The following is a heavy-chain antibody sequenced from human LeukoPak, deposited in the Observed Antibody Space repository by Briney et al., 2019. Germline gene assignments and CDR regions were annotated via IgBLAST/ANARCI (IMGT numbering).Heavy chain of an antibody. CDR2: IYYSGST. CDR3: ARFTIFGAGFDP. J-gene: IGHJ5*02. D-gene: IGHD3-3*01. Sequence: SETLSLTCTVSGGSISSYYWSWIRQPPGKGLEWIGYIYYSGSTNYNPSLKSRVTISVDTSKNQFSLKLSSVTAADTAVYYCARFTIFGAGFDPWGQGTLVTVSS. V-gene: IGHV4-59*08. CDR1: GGSISSYY.